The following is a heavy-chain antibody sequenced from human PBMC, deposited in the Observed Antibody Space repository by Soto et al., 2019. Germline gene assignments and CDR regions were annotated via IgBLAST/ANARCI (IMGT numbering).Heavy chain of an antibody. D-gene: IGHD6-6*01. J-gene: IGHJ6*03. V-gene: IGHV1-18*01. CDR2: ISAYNGNT. CDR3: ARVPVEQLVSYYYYYMDV. CDR1: GYTFTSYG. Sequence: QVQLVQSGAEVKKPGASVKFSCKASGYTFTSYGISWVRQAPGQGLEWMGWISAYNGNTNYAQKLQGRVTMTTDTSTSTAYMELRSLRSDDTAVYYCARVPVEQLVSYYYYYMDVWGKGTTVTVSS.